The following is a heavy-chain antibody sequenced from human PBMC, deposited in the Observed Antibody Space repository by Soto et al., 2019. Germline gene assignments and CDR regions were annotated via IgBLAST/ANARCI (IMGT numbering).Heavy chain of an antibody. J-gene: IGHJ3*02. V-gene: IGHV4-34*01. D-gene: IGHD4-17*01. CDR3: ARIYGDYVNAFDI. CDR2: INHSGST. CDR1: GGSFSGYY. Sequence: SETLSLTCAVYGGSFSGYYWSWIRQPPGKGLEWIGEINHSGSTNYNPSLKSRVTISVDTSKNQFSLKLSSVTAADTAVYYCARIYGDYVNAFDIWGQGTMVTVSS.